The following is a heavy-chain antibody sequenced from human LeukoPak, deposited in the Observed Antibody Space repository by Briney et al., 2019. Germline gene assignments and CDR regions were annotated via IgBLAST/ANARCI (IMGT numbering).Heavy chain of an antibody. D-gene: IGHD5-18*01. CDR3: ARGRRRTAMVSWFDP. CDR2: MNPNSGNT. V-gene: IGHV1-8*02. J-gene: IGHJ5*02. CDR1: GYTFTSYD. Sequence: APVKVSCKASGYTFTSYDINWVRQATGQGLEWMGWMNPNSGNTGYAQKFQGRVTMTRNTSISTAYMELSSLRSEDTAVYYCARGRRRTAMVSWFDPWGQGTLVTVSS.